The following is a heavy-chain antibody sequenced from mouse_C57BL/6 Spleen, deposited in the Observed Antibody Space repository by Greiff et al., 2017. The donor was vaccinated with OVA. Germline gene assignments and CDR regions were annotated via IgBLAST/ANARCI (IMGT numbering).Heavy chain of an antibody. D-gene: IGHD1-1*01. CDR2: IDPSDSYT. Sequence: QVQLQQPGAELVKPGASVKLSCKASGYTFTSYWMQWVKQRPGQGLEWIGEIDPSDSYTNYNQKFKGKATLTVDTASSPAYMQLSSLTSEDSSVYYCARPLIYYCGSSPAYWGQGTLVTVSA. CDR1: GYTFTSYW. J-gene: IGHJ3*01. CDR3: ARPLIYYCGSSPAY. V-gene: IGHV1-50*01.